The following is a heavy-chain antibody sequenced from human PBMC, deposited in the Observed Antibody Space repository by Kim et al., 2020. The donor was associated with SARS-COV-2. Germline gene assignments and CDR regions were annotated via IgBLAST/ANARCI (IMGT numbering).Heavy chain of an antibody. V-gene: IGHV7-4-1*02. Sequence: PTYAQGFTGRFVFSLDTSVSTAYLQISSLKAEDTAVYYCARGLRFSKFDPWGQGTLVTVSS. CDR2: P. D-gene: IGHD3-16*01. CDR3: ARGLRFSKFDP. J-gene: IGHJ5*02.